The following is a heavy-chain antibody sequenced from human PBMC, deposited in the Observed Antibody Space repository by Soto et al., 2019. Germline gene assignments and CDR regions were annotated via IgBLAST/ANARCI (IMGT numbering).Heavy chain of an antibody. V-gene: IGHV3-30*18. CDR2: ISYDGSNK. D-gene: IGHD6-13*01. Sequence: GGSPRHSCAASGFSLSSYGMHLVRPAPGKGLEWVAVISYDGSNKYADSVKGRFTISRDSSKNTLYQQMNSLRAEDTAVYYCAKDRSQREAALQHHLAYWGRGTLVTVSS. CDR1: GFSLSSYG. J-gene: IGHJ4*02. CDR3: AKDRSQREAALQHHLAY.